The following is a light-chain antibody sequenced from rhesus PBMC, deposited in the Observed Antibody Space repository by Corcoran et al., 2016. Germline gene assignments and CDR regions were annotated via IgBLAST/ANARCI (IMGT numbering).Light chain of an antibody. CDR2: KSS. Sequence: DIQMTQYPSSLSASVGDKVTITCRARKGISSWFAWYQQQPGKAPKHRIYKSSSLQSGVPSRFSGSGAGTDFTLTSSSLGPEDFASYYCLQYSSSPWTFGQGTKVEIK. CDR3: LQYSSSPWT. J-gene: IGKJ1*01. V-gene: IGKV1-22*01. CDR1: KGISSW.